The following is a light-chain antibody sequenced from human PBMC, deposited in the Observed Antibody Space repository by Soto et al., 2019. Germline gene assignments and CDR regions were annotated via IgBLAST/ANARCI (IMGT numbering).Light chain of an antibody. Sequence: EIVLTQSPATLSLSPGERATLSCRASQSVSSYLAWYQQKPGQAPRLLIYDASNRATGIPAGFSGSGSGTDFTLTISSLEPEDFAVYYCQQRSNWPITFGQGTRLEI. J-gene: IGKJ5*01. V-gene: IGKV3-11*01. CDR3: QQRSNWPIT. CDR1: QSVSSY. CDR2: DAS.